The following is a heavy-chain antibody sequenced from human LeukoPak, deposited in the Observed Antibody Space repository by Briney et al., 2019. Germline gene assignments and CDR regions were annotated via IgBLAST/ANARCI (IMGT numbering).Heavy chain of an antibody. Sequence: SETLSLTCTVSGGSISSYHWSWIRQPAGEGLEWIGHIYTSGSTNYNPSLKRPVTMSVDTAKNQYSLKLNSLTAADTAVYYCARSAHGGNAGVFDYWGQGTRVTVSS. V-gene: IGHV4-4*07. D-gene: IGHD4-23*01. CDR3: ARSAHGGNAGVFDY. CDR1: GGSISSYH. CDR2: IYTSGST. J-gene: IGHJ4*02.